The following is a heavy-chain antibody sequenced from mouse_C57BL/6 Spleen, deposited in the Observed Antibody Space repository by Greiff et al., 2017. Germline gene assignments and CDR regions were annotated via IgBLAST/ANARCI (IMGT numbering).Heavy chain of an antibody. D-gene: IGHD1-1*01. V-gene: IGHV1-55*01. CDR1: GYTFTSYW. J-gene: IGHJ3*01. Sequence: QVQLQQPGAELVKPGASVKMSCKASGYTFTSYWITWVKQRPGQGLEGIGDIYPGSGSTNYNEKFKSKATLTVDTSSSTAYMQLSSLTSEDSAVYYCARWGLITTVGDWFAYWGQGTLVTVSA. CDR2: IYPGSGST. CDR3: ARWGLITTVGDWFAY.